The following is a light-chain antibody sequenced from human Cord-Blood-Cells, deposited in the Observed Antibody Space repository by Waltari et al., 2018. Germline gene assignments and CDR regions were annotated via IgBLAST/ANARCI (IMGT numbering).Light chain of an antibody. CDR1: QSVLYSSNNKNY. J-gene: IGKJ4*01. CDR2: WAS. CDR3: QQYYSTPLT. V-gene: IGKV4-1*01. Sequence: DIVMPPSPDSLAVSLGERATINCKSSQSVLYSSNNKNYLAWYQQKPGQPPKLLIYWASTLESGVPDRFSGSGSGTDFTLTISSLQAEDVAVYYCQQYYSTPLTFGGGTKVEIK.